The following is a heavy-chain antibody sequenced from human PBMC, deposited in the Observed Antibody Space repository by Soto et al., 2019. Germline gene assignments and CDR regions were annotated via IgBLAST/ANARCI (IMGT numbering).Heavy chain of an antibody. CDR1: GFSLSTSGVG. Sequence: SGPTLVNHTQTLTLTCTFSGFSLSTSGVGVGWIRQPPGKALEWLALIYWDDDKRYSPSLKSRLTITKDTSKNQVVLTMTNMDPVDTATYYCARFTYYYGSGSYYNIQSLDTWFDPWGQGTLVTVSS. D-gene: IGHD3-10*01. J-gene: IGHJ5*02. CDR2: IYWDDDK. CDR3: ARFTYYYGSGSYYNIQSLDTWFDP. V-gene: IGHV2-5*02.